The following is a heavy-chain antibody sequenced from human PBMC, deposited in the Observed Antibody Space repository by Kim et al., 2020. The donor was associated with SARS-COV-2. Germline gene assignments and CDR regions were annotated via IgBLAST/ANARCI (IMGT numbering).Heavy chain of an antibody. CDR2: IIPILGIA. V-gene: IGHV1-69*04. CDR3: ARDTSYSYGYRDLDY. D-gene: IGHD5-18*01. Sequence: SVKVSCKASGGTFSSYAISWVRQAPGKGLEWMGRIIPILGIANYAQKFQGRVTITADKSTSTAYMELSSLRSEDTAVYYCARDTSYSYGYRDLDYWGQG. J-gene: IGHJ4*02. CDR1: GGTFSSYA.